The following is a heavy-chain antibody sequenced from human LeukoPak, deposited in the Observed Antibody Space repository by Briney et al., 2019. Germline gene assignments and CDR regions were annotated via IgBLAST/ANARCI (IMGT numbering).Heavy chain of an antibody. CDR1: GFTFSSYA. CDR3: ARVLHYYGSGSYPLGGYYFDY. Sequence: GSPRPSCAASGFTFSSYAMHWVRQAPGKGLEIVSAISSNGGSKYYANSVKGRFTISRDNSKNTLYLQMGSLRAEDMAVYYCARVLHYYGSGSYPLGGYYFDYWGQGTLVTVSS. J-gene: IGHJ4*02. V-gene: IGHV3-64*01. CDR2: ISSNGGSK. D-gene: IGHD3-10*01.